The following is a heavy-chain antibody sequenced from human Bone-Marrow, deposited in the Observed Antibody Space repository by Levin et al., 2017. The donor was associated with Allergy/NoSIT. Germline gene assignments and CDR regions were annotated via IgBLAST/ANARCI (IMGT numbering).Heavy chain of an antibody. D-gene: IGHD5-12*01. J-gene: IGHJ4*02. CDR3: ARGRYSGYDSLFFFDY. V-gene: IGHV4-61*02. Sequence: KPSETLSLTCTVSGGSISSGSYYWSWIRQPAGKGLEWIGRTYTSGSTNYNPSLKSRVTISVDTSKNQFSLKLSSVTVADTAVYFCARGRYSGYDSLFFFDYWGQGALVTVSS. CDR2: TYTSGST. CDR1: GGSISSGSYY.